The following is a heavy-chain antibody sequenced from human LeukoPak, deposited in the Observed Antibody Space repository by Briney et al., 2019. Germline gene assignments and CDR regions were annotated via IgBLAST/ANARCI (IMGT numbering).Heavy chain of an antibody. D-gene: IGHD3-22*01. J-gene: IGHJ4*02. Sequence: PSETLSLTCSVSGGSIRSTTYYWGWIRQPPGKGLEWIGSIYYSGNTYYSPSLMSRVTISVDTSKNQFSLNLNSVTAADTAVYYCARSPHFFHTSGSRYYFDYWGQGALVTVSS. CDR2: IYYSGNT. V-gene: IGHV4-39*07. CDR3: ARSPHFFHTSGSRYYFDY. CDR1: GGSIRSTTYY.